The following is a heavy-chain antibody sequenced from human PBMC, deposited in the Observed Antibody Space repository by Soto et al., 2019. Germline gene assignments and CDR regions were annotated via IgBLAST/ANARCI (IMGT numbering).Heavy chain of an antibody. J-gene: IGHJ4*02. CDR2: ITYDGSNK. CDR3: AKDRVGGTFYTPLGF. Sequence: GGSLRLSCQASGFNFDNYGMHWVRQAPGKGLEWVAVITYDGSNKYYADSVRGRFTISRDNSKNTLSLHLNTLKPEDTAVYHCAKDRVGGTFYTPLGFWGQGTLVTVS. V-gene: IGHV3-30*18. CDR1: GFNFDNYG. D-gene: IGHD1-7*01.